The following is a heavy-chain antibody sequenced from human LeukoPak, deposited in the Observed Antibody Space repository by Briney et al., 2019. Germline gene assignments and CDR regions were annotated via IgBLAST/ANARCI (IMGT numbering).Heavy chain of an antibody. CDR3: ARVASEQWLVRPYFDY. J-gene: IGHJ4*02. D-gene: IGHD6-19*01. Sequence: PGGSLRLSCAASGFTFSSYSMNWVRQAPGKGLEWVSSISSSSSYIYYADSVKGRFTISRDNAKNSLYLQMNSLRAEDTAVYYCARVASEQWLVRPYFDYWGQGTLVTVSS. CDR2: ISSSSSYI. CDR1: GFTFSSYS. V-gene: IGHV3-21*01.